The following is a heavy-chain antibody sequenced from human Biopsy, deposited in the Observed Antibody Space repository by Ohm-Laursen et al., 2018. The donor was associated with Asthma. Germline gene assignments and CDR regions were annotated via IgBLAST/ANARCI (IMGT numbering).Heavy chain of an antibody. D-gene: IGHD2-2*01. Sequence: SSVKVSCKSLGGTFNTYVIGWARQAPGQGLEGMGGINSVFGTTTYPQKFQDRVMITADDSTSTVYMELSSLRSEDTAVYYCARKAGSCISRTCFSLDFWGQGTLVTVSS. CDR2: INSVFGTT. J-gene: IGHJ4*02. V-gene: IGHV1-69*01. CDR1: GGTFNTYV. CDR3: ARKAGSCISRTCFSLDF.